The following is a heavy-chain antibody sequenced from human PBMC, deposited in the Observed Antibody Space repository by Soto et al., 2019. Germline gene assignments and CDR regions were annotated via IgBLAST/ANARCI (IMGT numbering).Heavy chain of an antibody. CDR3: AIPPPIEVAGPDY. J-gene: IGHJ4*02. CDR1: GGSISGSPYH. Sequence: SETLSLTCTVSGGSISGSPYHWGWIRQPPGKGLEWIGSIDDSGKVYYNPSLTGRATLLVDTSKNRFSLNLNSVTAADTAVYYCAIPPPIEVAGPDYWGQGTLVTAPQ. D-gene: IGHD6-19*01. V-gene: IGHV4-39*02. CDR2: IDDSGKV.